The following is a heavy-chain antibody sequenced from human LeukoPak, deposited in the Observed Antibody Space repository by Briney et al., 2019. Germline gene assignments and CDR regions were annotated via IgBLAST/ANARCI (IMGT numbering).Heavy chain of an antibody. Sequence: KTSETLSPTCAVSGGSISSGGYSWSWIRQHPGKGLEWIGYIYYGGSTYYNPSLKSRVTISVDTSKNQFSLKLSSVTAADTAVYYCARDLGYYFDYWGQGTLVTVSS. CDR1: GGSISSGGYS. J-gene: IGHJ4*02. V-gene: IGHV4-31*11. CDR2: IYYGGST. CDR3: ARDLGYYFDY.